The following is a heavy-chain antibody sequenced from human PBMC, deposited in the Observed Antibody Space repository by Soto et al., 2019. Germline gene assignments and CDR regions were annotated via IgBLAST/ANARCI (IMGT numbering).Heavy chain of an antibody. D-gene: IGHD4-17*01. Sequence: GAMGGACPASGFMHLYHAVGWVRHDAGKGLGWVSVISGSDGSTYYTDSVRGRFSISRDSSKNTLYLQMSSLRAEDTAVYYCASPPRATVTDNIFDFWGPGTLVTVSS. CDR2: ISGSDGST. V-gene: IGHV3-23*01. J-gene: IGHJ4*02. CDR3: ASPPRATVTDNIFDF. CDR1: GFMHLYHA.